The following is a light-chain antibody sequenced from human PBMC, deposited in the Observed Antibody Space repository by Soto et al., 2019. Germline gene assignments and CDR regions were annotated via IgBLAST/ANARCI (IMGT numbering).Light chain of an antibody. CDR1: QSIDTY. V-gene: IGKV3-11*01. CDR2: DAS. CDR3: QQRYNCPLT. J-gene: IGKJ4*01. Sequence: EIVLTQSPSTLYSSPGETATLSCRASQSIDTYLAWYQQKPGQAPRLLIYDASDRATGIPARFSGSGSGTAFTLTISGLEPEDFALYYCQQRYNCPLTFGGGTKVDI.